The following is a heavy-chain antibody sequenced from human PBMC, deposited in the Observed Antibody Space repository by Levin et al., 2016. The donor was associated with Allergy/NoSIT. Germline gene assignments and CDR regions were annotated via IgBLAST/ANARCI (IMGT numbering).Heavy chain of an antibody. V-gene: IGHV1-24*01. Sequence: WVRQAPGQGLEWMGGFDPEDGETIYAQKFQGRVTMTEDTSTDTAYMELSSLRSEDTAVYYCATGFLTGYYESRNFDYWGQGTLVTVSS. J-gene: IGHJ4*02. CDR3: ATGFLTGYYESRNFDY. D-gene: IGHD3-9*01. CDR2: FDPEDGET.